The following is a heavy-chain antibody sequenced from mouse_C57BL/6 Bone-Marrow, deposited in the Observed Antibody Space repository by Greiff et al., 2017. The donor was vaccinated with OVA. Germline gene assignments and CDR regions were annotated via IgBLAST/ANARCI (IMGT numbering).Heavy chain of an antibody. V-gene: IGHV1-59*01. J-gene: IGHJ1*03. CDR2: IDPSDSYT. Sequence: QVQLQQPGAELVRPGTSVKLSCKASGYTFTSYWMHWVKQRPGQGLEWIGVIDPSDSYTNYNQKFKGKATLTVDTYSSTAYMQLSSLTSEDSAFYYCARGKLRYFDVWGTGTTVTVSS. CDR3: ARGKLRYFDV. CDR1: GYTFTSYW.